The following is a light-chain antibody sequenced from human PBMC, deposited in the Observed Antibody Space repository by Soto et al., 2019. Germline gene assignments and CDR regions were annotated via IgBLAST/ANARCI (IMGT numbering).Light chain of an antibody. Sequence: DIQMTHSPSSLSASVGGRVTITCRASQSISSYLNWYQQKPGKAPKLLIYAASSLQSGVPSRFSGSGSGTDFTLTITSLQPEDFATYYCQQFNNYPPLTFGGGTKGDIK. CDR1: QSISSY. J-gene: IGKJ4*01. CDR3: QQFNNYPPLT. V-gene: IGKV1-39*01. CDR2: AAS.